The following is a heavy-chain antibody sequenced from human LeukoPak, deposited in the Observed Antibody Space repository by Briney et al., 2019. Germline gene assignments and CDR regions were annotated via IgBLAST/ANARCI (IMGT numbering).Heavy chain of an antibody. V-gene: IGHV4-4*09. J-gene: IGHJ4*02. Sequence: SDTLSLTCTVCGGSISSYYWSWIRQPPGKGLEWIGYIYTSGSTNYNPSLKSRVTISVDTSKNQFSLKLSSVTAADTAVYYCARFFRALDRNYDFWSGFDQWGQGTLVTVSS. CDR1: GGSISSYY. CDR2: IYTSGST. D-gene: IGHD3-3*01. CDR3: ARFFRALDRNYDFWSGFDQ.